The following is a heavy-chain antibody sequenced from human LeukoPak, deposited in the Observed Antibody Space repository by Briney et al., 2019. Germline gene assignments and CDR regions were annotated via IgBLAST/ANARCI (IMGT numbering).Heavy chain of an antibody. V-gene: IGHV3-48*04. CDR1: GFTFSTYS. CDR2: IRSSGTTT. Sequence: PGGSLRLSCAASGFTFSTYSMNWVRQAPGRGLEWLSYIRSSGTTTYYADSVKGRFTISRDNAKNLLFLQMNSLRAEDTAVYYCVRMNYVSTGWGAPFDYWGQGTLVTVSS. D-gene: IGHD1-7*01. J-gene: IGHJ4*02. CDR3: VRMNYVSTGWGAPFDY.